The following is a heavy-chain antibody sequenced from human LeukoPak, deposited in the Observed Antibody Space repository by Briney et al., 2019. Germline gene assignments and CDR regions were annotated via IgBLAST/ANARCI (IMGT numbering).Heavy chain of an antibody. CDR3: ARGYSRLDY. Sequence: GGSLRLSCAASGFTFSSYEMTWVRQAPGKGLEWVSYISVGGITVNYADSVKGRFTISRDNAKNSLYLQMNSLRAEGTALYYCARGYSRLDYWGQGTLVTVSS. D-gene: IGHD2-15*01. CDR1: GFTFSSYE. V-gene: IGHV3-48*03. CDR2: ISVGGITV. J-gene: IGHJ4*02.